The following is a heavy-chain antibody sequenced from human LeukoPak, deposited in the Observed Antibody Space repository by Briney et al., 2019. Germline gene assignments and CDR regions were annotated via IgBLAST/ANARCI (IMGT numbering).Heavy chain of an antibody. V-gene: IGHV1-69*05. D-gene: IGHD4-11*01. J-gene: IGHJ5*02. Sequence: GASVNLSLTSSGGTFSGYTISWGRHAPRQGLEWMGGIFPIFGTANDAQKFHGRVTTTTDETPSTHYMEPSSLRSEDTAVYYCARDRLATVTGEDWFDPWGQGTLVTVSS. CDR1: GGTFSGYT. CDR2: IFPIFGTA. CDR3: ARDRLATVTGEDWFDP.